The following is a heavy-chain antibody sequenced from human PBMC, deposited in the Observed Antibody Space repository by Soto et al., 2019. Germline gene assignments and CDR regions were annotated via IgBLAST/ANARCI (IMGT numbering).Heavy chain of an antibody. D-gene: IGHD3-22*01. CDR2: IIPIFGTA. J-gene: IGHJ6*02. CDR1: GGTFSSYA. Sequence: SVKVSCKASGGTFSSYAISWVRQAPGQGLEWTGGIIPIFGTANYAQKFQGRVTITADESTSTAYMELSSLRSEDTAVYYCARDMTPSVXVVVITAAPRYYYGMDVWGQGTTVTVSS. CDR3: ARDMTPSVXVVVITAAPRYYYGMDV. V-gene: IGHV1-69*13.